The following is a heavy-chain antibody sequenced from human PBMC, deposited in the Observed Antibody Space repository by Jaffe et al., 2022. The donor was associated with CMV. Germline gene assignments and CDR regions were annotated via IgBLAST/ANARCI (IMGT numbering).Heavy chain of an antibody. CDR3: AREGTVLRFLEGANYYGMDV. CDR1: GGSISSYY. Sequence: QVQLQESGPGLVKPSETLSLTCTVSGGSISSYYWSWIRQPAGKGLEWIGRIYTSGSTNYNPSLKSRVTMSVDTSKNQFSLKLSSVTAADTAVYYCAREGTVLRFLEGANYYGMDVWGQGTTVTVSS. D-gene: IGHD3-3*01. J-gene: IGHJ6*02. CDR2: IYTSGST. V-gene: IGHV4-4*07.